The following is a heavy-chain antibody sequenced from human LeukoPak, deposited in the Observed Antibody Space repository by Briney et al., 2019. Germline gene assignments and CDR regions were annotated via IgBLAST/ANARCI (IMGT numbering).Heavy chain of an antibody. V-gene: IGHV3-48*01. Sequence: PGGSLRLSCAASGFTFSIYSMNWVRQAPGKGLEWVSYISRSSTTRYYTDSVKGRFTISRDDRTGSLYLQMNSLRADDTAVYYCARYCGSTSCSGKWYLDLWGRGTLVTVSS. CDR3: ARYCGSTSCSGKWYLDL. J-gene: IGHJ2*01. CDR1: GFTFSIYS. D-gene: IGHD2-2*01. CDR2: ISRSSTTR.